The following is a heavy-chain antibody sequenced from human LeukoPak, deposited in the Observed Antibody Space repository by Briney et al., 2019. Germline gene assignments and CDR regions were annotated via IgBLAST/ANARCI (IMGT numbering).Heavy chain of an antibody. V-gene: IGHV1-2*02. CDR3: ARDLEGYHYGSGNYPQ. CDR1: GYTFTGYY. CDR2: INPNSGGT. J-gene: IGHJ4*02. D-gene: IGHD3-10*01. Sequence: ASVKVSCKASGYTFTGYYIHWLRPAPGQGLEWMGVINPNSGGTNYAQKFQGRVTMTRDTSIRTAYMELSSLTSDDTAVYYCARDLEGYHYGSGNYPQWGQGTLITVSS.